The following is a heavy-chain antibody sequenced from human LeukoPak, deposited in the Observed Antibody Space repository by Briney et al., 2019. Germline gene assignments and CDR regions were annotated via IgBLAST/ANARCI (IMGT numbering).Heavy chain of an antibody. D-gene: IGHD1-1*01. Sequence: PGGTLRLSCAASGFTFNTHSMNWVRQAPGKGLEWVSSITDTSHIYYADSLKGRFTISRDNTKNSLYLQMNTLRAEGTAVYYCVRGGWELDYWGQGTLVTVSS. J-gene: IGHJ4*02. CDR2: ITDTSHI. V-gene: IGHV3-21*01. CDR3: VRGGWELDY. CDR1: GFTFNTHS.